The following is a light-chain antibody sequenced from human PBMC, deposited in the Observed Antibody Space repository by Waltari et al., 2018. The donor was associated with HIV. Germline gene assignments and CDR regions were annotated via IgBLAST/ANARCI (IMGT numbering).Light chain of an antibody. J-gene: IGKJ1*01. CDR1: QSVTSN. V-gene: IGKV3-15*01. Sequence: EIVMTQSPATLSVSPGERATLSCSPSQSVTSNLAWYQQKPGHAPRLLIYGASTRATGIPARFSGSGAGTEVTLTISSLQSEDFAVYYCQQYNNWPWTFGQGTKVEIK. CDR3: QQYNNWPWT. CDR2: GAS.